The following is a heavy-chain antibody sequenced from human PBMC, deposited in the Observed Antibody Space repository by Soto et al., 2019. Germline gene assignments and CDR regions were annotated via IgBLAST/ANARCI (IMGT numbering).Heavy chain of an antibody. D-gene: IGHD3-10*01. Sequence: QVQLQESGPGLVKPSQTLSLTCTVSGDSVSSRSYYWNWIRHLPGKGLEFIGYIFYTGATYYNPSLRGRVSMSMDTSKNQFSLNLRFVTAADTAVYYCAREGRHSGGMRDNWFDPWGQGTLVTVSS. CDR1: GDSVSSRSYY. CDR3: AREGRHSGGMRDNWFDP. V-gene: IGHV4-31*03. CDR2: IFYTGAT. J-gene: IGHJ5*02.